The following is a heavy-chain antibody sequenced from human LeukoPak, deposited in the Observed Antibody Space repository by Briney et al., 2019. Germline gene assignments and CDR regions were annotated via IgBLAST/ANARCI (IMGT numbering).Heavy chain of an antibody. CDR2: INHSGST. Sequence: PSETLSLTCAVYGGSFSGYYWSWIRQPPGKGLEWIGEINHSGSTNYNPSLKSRVTISVDTSKNQFSLKLSSVTAADTAVYYCARGAPYYDSKLYYFDYWGQGTLVTVSS. CDR3: ARGAPYYDSKLYYFDY. V-gene: IGHV4-34*01. CDR1: GGSFSGYY. J-gene: IGHJ4*02. D-gene: IGHD3-22*01.